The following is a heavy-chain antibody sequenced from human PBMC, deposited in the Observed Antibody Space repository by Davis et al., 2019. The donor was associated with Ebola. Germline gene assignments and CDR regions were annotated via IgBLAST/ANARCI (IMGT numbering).Heavy chain of an antibody. CDR1: GFTFDDYA. D-gene: IGHD6-19*01. CDR2: ISWNSGSI. Sequence: PGGSLRLSCAASGFTFDDYAMHWVRQAPGKGLEWVSGISWNSGSIGYADSVKGRFTISRDNAKNSLYLQMNSLRAEDMALYYCAKDRGWTQNQGLDYWGQGTLVTVSS. V-gene: IGHV3-9*03. J-gene: IGHJ4*02. CDR3: AKDRGWTQNQGLDY.